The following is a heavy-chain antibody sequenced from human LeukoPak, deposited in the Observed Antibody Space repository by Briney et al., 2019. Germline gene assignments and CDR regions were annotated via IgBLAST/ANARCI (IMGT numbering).Heavy chain of an antibody. CDR2: IYYSGST. J-gene: IGHJ3*02. D-gene: IGHD5-12*01. V-gene: IGHV4-59*08. CDR1: GGSISSYY. CDR3: ARHQEVEMATNDAFDI. Sequence: SETLSLTCTVSGGSISSYYWGWIRQPPGKRLEWIGYIYYSGSTNYNPSLKSRVTISVDTSKNQFSLKLSSVTAADTAVYYCARHQEVEMATNDAFDIWGQGTMVTVSS.